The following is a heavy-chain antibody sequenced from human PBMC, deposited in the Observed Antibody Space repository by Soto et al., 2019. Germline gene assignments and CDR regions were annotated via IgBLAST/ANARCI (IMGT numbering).Heavy chain of an antibody. Sequence: GGSLRLSCAASGFTFSTYAMTWVRQAPGKGLEWVSAISASGGSTYYADSVKGRFTISRDNSKNTLYLQMNSLRAEDTAVYYCARRITMIVVAPGYWGQGTLVTVSS. D-gene: IGHD3-22*01. J-gene: IGHJ4*02. CDR2: ISASGGST. V-gene: IGHV3-23*01. CDR1: GFTFSTYA. CDR3: ARRITMIVVAPGY.